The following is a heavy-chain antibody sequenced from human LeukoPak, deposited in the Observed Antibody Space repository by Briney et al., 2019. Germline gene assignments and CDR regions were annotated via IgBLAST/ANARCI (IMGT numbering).Heavy chain of an antibody. CDR2: IIPMFGAA. CDR3: ARDVLDYYDRSDYVT. V-gene: IGHV1-69*06. CDR1: GGTFSNYA. Sequence: SVKVSCKDSGGTFSNYAISWVRQAPGQGLVWMGGIIPMFGAANYAQKFQGRVTIIADKSTSTAYMELSSLKSEDTAVYYCARDVLDYYDRSDYVTWGQGTLVTVSS. D-gene: IGHD3-22*01. J-gene: IGHJ4*02.